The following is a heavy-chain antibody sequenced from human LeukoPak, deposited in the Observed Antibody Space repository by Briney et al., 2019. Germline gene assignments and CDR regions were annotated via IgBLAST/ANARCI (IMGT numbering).Heavy chain of an antibody. CDR2: IYYSGST. D-gene: IGHD3-3*01. CDR3: ARSDFWSGYSPLFDF. Sequence: KSSETLSLTCNVSGGSISSSNYYWGWIRQPPGKGLEWIGSIYYSGSTYYNSSLKSRVTISVDTAKNQFSLKLSSVTAADTAVYYCARSDFWSGYSPLFDFWGQGTLVTVSS. CDR1: GGSISSSNYY. J-gene: IGHJ4*02. V-gene: IGHV4-39*07.